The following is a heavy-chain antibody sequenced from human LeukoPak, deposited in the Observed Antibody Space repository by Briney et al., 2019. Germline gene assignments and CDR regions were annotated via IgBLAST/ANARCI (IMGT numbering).Heavy chain of an antibody. J-gene: IGHJ4*02. CDR3: ARHDVEMATPDY. Sequence: GAALKISLKGSGSRFTSYWIGWVRPTPGKGLEWMGIIYPGASDTRYSPYFQGPVTIPDAKSISSADLQQSSLKASDTAMYYCARHDVEMATPDYWGQGTLVTVSS. V-gene: IGHV5-51*01. D-gene: IGHD5-24*01. CDR2: IYPGASDT. CDR1: GSRFTSYW.